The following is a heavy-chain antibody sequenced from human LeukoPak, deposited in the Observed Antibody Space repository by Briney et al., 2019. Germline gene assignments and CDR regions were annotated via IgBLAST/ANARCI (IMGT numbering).Heavy chain of an antibody. J-gene: IGHJ3*02. V-gene: IGHV1-18*01. Sequence: ASVKVPCKASGYTFTSYGISWVRQAPGQGLEWMGWISAYNGNTNYAQKLQGRVTMTTDTSTSTAYMELRSLRSDDTAVYYCARDRSSSSTLIDAFDIWGQGTMVTVSS. CDR3: ARDRSSSSTLIDAFDI. D-gene: IGHD6-6*01. CDR2: ISAYNGNT. CDR1: GYTFTSYG.